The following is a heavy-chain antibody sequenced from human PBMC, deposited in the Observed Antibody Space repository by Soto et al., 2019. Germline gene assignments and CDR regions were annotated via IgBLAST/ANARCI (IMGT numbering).Heavy chain of an antibody. CDR2: IIPIFGTA. D-gene: IGHD4-17*01. V-gene: IGHV1-69*12. CDR1: GGTFSSYA. J-gene: IGHJ5*02. Sequence: QVQLVQSGAEVKKPGSSVKVSCKASGGTFSSYAISWVRQAPGQGLEWMGGIIPIFGTANYAQKFQGRVTFTADASTSTAYTALSTLSSEDTAVYYCARDLRGYGDFYAGWFDPWGQGTLVTVSS. CDR3: ARDLRGYGDFYAGWFDP.